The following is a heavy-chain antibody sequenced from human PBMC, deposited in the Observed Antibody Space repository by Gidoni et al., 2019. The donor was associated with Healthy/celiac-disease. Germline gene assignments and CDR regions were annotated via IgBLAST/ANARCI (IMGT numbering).Heavy chain of an antibody. J-gene: IGHJ4*02. CDR3: ARDEQSNYGLYYFDY. D-gene: IGHD4-4*01. CDR2: ISYDGSNK. Sequence: QVQLVESVGGVVPPGRSLRLACAACGFTLSSYAMHWVRQAPGKGLEWVAVISYDGSNKYYADSVKGRFTISRDNSKNTLYLQMNSLRAEDTAVYYCARDEQSNYGLYYFDYWGQGTLVTVSS. V-gene: IGHV3-30-3*01. CDR1: GFTLSSYA.